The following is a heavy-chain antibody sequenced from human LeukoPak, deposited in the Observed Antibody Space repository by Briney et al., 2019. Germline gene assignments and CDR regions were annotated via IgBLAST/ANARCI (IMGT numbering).Heavy chain of an antibody. J-gene: IGHJ4*02. Sequence: GGSLKLSCAASGFTFSGSAMHWVRQASGKGLEWVGRLRSKANSYATAYAASVKGRFTISRDDSKTTAYLHMHSLKTEDAAVYYCTRPGYVFWSGYYDLGYWGQGTLVTVSS. CDR2: LRSKANSYAT. CDR3: TRPGYVFWSGYYDLGY. D-gene: IGHD3-3*01. V-gene: IGHV3-73*01. CDR1: GFTFSGSA.